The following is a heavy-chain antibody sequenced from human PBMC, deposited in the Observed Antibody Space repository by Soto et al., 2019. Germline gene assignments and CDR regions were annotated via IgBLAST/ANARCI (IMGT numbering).Heavy chain of an antibody. D-gene: IGHD3-3*02. Sequence: ETLSLTCTFSGDSIISSDFYWGWVRQPPGKGLEWIGSIFYLGSSYYNPSLKSRVTMSVDTSKNQFSLRLRSVTAADTALYFCARHSLALRKNNWFDPWGQGIMVTVSS. CDR2: IFYLGSS. CDR3: ARHSLALRKNNWFDP. J-gene: IGHJ5*02. CDR1: GDSIISSDFY. V-gene: IGHV4-39*01.